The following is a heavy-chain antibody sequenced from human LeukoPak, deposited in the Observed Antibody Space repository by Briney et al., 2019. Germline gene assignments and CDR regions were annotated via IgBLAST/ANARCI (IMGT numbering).Heavy chain of an antibody. CDR1: GFTFSTYS. CDR2: ISGSGDNT. CDR3: AKGSYYDSSGSFYFDY. V-gene: IGHV3-23*01. J-gene: IGHJ4*02. D-gene: IGHD3-22*01. Sequence: GGSLRLSCAASGFTFSTYSMSWVRQAPGKGLERVSGISGSGDNTYYADSVKGRFTISRDNSKNTLYVQVNSLGTEDTAAYYCAKGSYYDSSGSFYFDYWGQGTLVTVSS.